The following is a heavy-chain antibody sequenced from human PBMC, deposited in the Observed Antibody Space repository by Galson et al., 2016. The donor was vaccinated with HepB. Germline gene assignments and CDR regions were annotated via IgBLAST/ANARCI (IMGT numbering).Heavy chain of an antibody. D-gene: IGHD2-21*02. CDR3: GGVGMCYRGGGGDCGAHY. J-gene: IGHJ4*02. CDR2: IKQDGSEK. CDR1: GFTFSSYW. Sequence: SLRLSCAASGFTFSSYWMNWVRQAPGKGLEWVANIKQDGSEKYYVDSVKGRFTISRDNAKNSLYLQMNSLRAEGTGVYYCGGVGMCYRGGGGDCGAHYWGQGTLVTVSS. V-gene: IGHV3-7*04.